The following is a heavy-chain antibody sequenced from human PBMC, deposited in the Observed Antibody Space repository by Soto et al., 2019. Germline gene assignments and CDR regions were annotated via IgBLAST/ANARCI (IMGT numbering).Heavy chain of an antibody. D-gene: IGHD3-22*01. CDR2: ISAYNGNT. Sequence: SVEVSFKASCYTLTNYDITWVRQAPGQGLEWMGWISAYNGNTNHAQKVQGRVTMTTDTSTSTAYMELRSLRFDDTAVYYCARAGFYDRGWFDPWGQGTLVTVSS. CDR1: CYTLTNYD. J-gene: IGHJ5*02. V-gene: IGHV1-18*04. CDR3: ARAGFYDRGWFDP.